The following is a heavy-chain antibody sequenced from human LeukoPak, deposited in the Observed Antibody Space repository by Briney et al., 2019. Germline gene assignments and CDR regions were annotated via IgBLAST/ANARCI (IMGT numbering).Heavy chain of an antibody. CDR2: IKPDGTTK. D-gene: IGHD6-13*01. J-gene: IGHJ4*02. CDR3: ARSIPYGTTWYGRSDY. Sequence: GGSLRLSCAASGFPFSSYSMTWVRQAPGKRLEWVANIKPDGTTKFYVDSVKGRFTISRDNALNSLYLQMNSLRAEDTAIYYCARSIPYGTTWYGRSDYWGQGTLVTVSS. V-gene: IGHV3-7*03. CDR1: GFPFSSYS.